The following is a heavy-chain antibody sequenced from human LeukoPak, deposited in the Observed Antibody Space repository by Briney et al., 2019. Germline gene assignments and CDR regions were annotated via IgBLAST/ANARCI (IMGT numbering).Heavy chain of an antibody. CDR3: ANRLSSGYSSGWPYYMDV. D-gene: IGHD6-19*01. CDR1: GFTFSSYG. J-gene: IGHJ6*03. Sequence: GGSLRLSCAASGFTFSSYGMHWVRQAPGKGLDWVAFIRYDGRNKYYADSVKGRFTISRDNSKNTLYLQMNSLRAEDKAVYYCANRLSSGYSSGWPYYMDVWGKGTTVTISS. CDR2: IRYDGRNK. V-gene: IGHV3-30*02.